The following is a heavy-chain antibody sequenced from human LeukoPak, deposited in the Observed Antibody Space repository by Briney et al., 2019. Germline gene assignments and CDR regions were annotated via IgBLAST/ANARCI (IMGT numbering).Heavy chain of an antibody. CDR2: ITSSSSYI. D-gene: IGHD1-26*01. V-gene: IGHV3-21*01. J-gene: IGHJ6*03. CDR1: GFTFSTYN. Sequence: GESLRLSCAASGFTFSTYNMSWVRQAPGKGLEWLSSITSSSSYIYNADSVKGRFTISRDNAKNSLYLQMNSLRDEDTAVYYCARDPYSGSYGDYYYYMDVWGKGTTVTISS. CDR3: ARDPYSGSYGDYYYYMDV.